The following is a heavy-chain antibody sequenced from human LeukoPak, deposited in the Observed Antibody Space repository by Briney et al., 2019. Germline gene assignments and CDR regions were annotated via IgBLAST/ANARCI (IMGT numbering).Heavy chain of an antibody. Sequence: PGGSLGLSCAASGFTFSSSAMSWVRQAPGKGLEWVSTISGGGSSTYYADSVKGRFTISRDNSKNTLYLQMNSLRAEDTAVYYCAKGGNYGAFDMWGQGTMVTVSS. D-gene: IGHD4-11*01. CDR1: GFTFSSSA. V-gene: IGHV3-23*01. J-gene: IGHJ3*02. CDR2: ISGGGSST. CDR3: AKGGNYGAFDM.